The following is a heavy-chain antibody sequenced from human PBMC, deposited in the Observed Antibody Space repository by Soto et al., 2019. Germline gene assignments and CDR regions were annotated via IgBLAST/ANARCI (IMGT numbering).Heavy chain of an antibody. CDR2: VSAYNGNT. CDR3: AREMGGATKGGPFYYYYGMDV. V-gene: IGHV1-18*04. CDR1: GYTFTSYG. J-gene: IGHJ6*02. Sequence: QVQLVQSGAEVKKPWASVKVSCKASGYTFTSYGISWVRQATGQVREWMGWVSAYNGNTNYAQKLQGRVTMTTDTSTSSAYIELRSQRSDDTAVYYCAREMGGATKGGPFYYYYGMDVWGQGTKVTVSS. D-gene: IGHD1-26*01.